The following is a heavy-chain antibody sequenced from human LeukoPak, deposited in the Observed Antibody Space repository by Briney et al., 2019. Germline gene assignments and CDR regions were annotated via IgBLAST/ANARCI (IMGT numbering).Heavy chain of an antibody. V-gene: IGHV3-23*01. CDR2: TSGSCGST. Sequence: AGSLRLSCAASGFTFSSYAMSWLRQAPGKGLQRVSATSGSCGSTYYADSVKGRFTISRDNSKNTLYLQMNSLRAEDTAVYYCAQEASSGYHIDYWGQGTLVTVSS. CDR3: AQEASSGYHIDY. D-gene: IGHD3-22*01. CDR1: GFTFSSYA. J-gene: IGHJ4*02.